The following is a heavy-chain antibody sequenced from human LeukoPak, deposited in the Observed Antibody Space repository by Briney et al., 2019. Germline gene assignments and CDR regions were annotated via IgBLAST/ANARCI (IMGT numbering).Heavy chain of an antibody. CDR1: GFTFSDYA. Sequence: GGSLRLSCAASGFTFSDYAMHWVRQAPGKGLEWVAVISKDGSDKYYPGSVRGRFTISRDNSKNTIYLQMDSLRAEDTAIYYCARDYWWNYDYWGQGALVTVSS. D-gene: IGHD1-7*01. CDR3: ARDYWWNYDY. CDR2: ISKDGSDK. V-gene: IGHV3-30-3*01. J-gene: IGHJ4*02.